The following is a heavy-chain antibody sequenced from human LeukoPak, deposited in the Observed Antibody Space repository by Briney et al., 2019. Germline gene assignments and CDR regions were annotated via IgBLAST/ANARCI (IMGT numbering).Heavy chain of an antibody. CDR2: ISGSGGST. CDR1: GFRYSHYG. Sequence: GGTLRLSCVASGFRYSHYGMNWVRQAPGKGLEWVSAISGSGGSTYYADSVKGRFTISRDNSKNTLYLQMNSLRAEDTAVYYCAKNWFGELLLFDYWGQGTLVTVSS. J-gene: IGHJ4*02. V-gene: IGHV3-23*01. D-gene: IGHD3-10*01. CDR3: AKNWFGELLLFDY.